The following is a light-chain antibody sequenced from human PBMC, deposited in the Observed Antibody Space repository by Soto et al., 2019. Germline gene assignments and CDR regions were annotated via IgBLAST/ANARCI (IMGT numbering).Light chain of an antibody. CDR1: QSLLHSNGYNY. Sequence: DIVMTQSPLSLPVTPGEPASISCRSSQSLLHSNGYNYLDWYLQKPGQSPQLLIYLGSNRASGVPDRVSGSGSGTDFTLKISRVEAEDVGVYYCMQALQPTPDTVGQGTKLELK. V-gene: IGKV2-28*01. J-gene: IGKJ2*01. CDR3: MQALQPTPDT. CDR2: LGS.